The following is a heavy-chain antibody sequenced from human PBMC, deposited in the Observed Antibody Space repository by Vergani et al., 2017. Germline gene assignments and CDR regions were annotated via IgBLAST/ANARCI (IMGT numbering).Heavy chain of an antibody. D-gene: IGHD5-12*01. V-gene: IGHV3-23*01. Sequence: EVQLLESGGGLVQPGGSLRLSCAASGFTFSSYAMSWVRQAPGKGLEWVSAISGSGGRTYYADSVKGRFTISRDNSKTTLYLQMNSLGAEDTAVYYCANGPRGYSGYEGYWGQGTLVTVSS. CDR2: ISGSGGRT. J-gene: IGHJ4*02. CDR1: GFTFSSYA. CDR3: ANGPRGYSGYEGY.